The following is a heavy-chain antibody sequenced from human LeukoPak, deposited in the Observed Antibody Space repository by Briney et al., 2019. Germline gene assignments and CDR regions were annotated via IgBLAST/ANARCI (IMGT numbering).Heavy chain of an antibody. CDR1: GGSFSGYY. Sequence: SGTLSPTCAVYGGSFSGYYWSWIRQPPGKGLEWIGEINHSGSTNYNPSLKSRVTISVDTSKNQFSLKLSSVTAADTAVYYCARHRMVRGVIIKVPWDYWGQGTLVTVSS. D-gene: IGHD3-10*01. J-gene: IGHJ4*02. CDR2: INHSGST. CDR3: ARHRMVRGVIIKVPWDY. V-gene: IGHV4-34*01.